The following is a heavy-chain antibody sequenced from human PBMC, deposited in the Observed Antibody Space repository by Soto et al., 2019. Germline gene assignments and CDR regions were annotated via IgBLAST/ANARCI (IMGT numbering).Heavy chain of an antibody. CDR3: LKGPYSSSTHYFDY. CDR2: IHSNGGRT. V-gene: IGHV3-64D*06. D-gene: IGHD6-6*01. CDR1: GFIFRSYA. J-gene: IGHJ4*02. Sequence: GWSLRLSCSASGFIFRSYAMHWVRQPPGKGLEYVSTIHSNGGRTYYADSVKGRFTISRDNSKNTLFLQMSSLRADDTAVYYCLKGPYSSSTHYFDYWGQGNLVTVSS.